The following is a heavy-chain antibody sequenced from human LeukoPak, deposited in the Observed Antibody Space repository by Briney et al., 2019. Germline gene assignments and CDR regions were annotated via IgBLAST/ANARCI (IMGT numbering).Heavy chain of an antibody. CDR2: IIPIFGTA. CDR3: ARDYDFWSGYFGFDP. D-gene: IGHD3-3*01. CDR1: GGTFSSYA. V-gene: IGHV1-69*05. J-gene: IGHJ5*02. Sequence: ASVKVSCKASGGTFSSYAISWVRQAPGQGLEWMGRIIPIFGTANYAQKFQGRVTITTDESTSTAYMELSSLRSEDTAVYYCARDYDFWSGYFGFDPWGQGTLVTVSS.